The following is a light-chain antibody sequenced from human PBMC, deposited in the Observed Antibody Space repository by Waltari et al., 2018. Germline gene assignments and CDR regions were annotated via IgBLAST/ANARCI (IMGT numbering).Light chain of an antibody. CDR1: QSVSRS. CDR2: EAS. CDR3: QQRSNWPPVT. V-gene: IGKV3-11*01. Sequence: EIVLTQSPATLSLSPGERATLSCRASQSVSRSLAWYQHNPGQAPRLLIYEASNRATGIPARFSGSGSGTDFTLTISSLEPEDFAVYYCQQRSNWPPVTFGQGTRLEIK. J-gene: IGKJ5*01.